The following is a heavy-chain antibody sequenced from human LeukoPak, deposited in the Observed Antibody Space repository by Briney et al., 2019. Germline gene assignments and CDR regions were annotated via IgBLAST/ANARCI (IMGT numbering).Heavy chain of an antibody. V-gene: IGHV4-59*08. Sequence: SETLSLTCTVSGGSISSSYWSWIRQPPGKGLEWIGYIDYSGNTNYNPSLKSRVIISVERSKNQFSLKLSSVTAADTAVYYCARATSYGDYVDYWGQGTLVTVSS. D-gene: IGHD4-17*01. J-gene: IGHJ4*02. CDR2: IDYSGNT. CDR1: GGSISSSY. CDR3: ARATSYGDYVDY.